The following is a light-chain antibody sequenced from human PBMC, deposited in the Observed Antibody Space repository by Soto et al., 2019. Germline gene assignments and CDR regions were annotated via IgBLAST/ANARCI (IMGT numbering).Light chain of an antibody. Sequence: DIQMTQSPSSLSASVGDRVTITCRASQSIRTSLAWYQQKPGKAPKLLVYLASNLQSGVPARFSGSGSATEFTLSISSLQPDDFATYYCQQYDSYSRTFGQGTNVDIK. CDR3: QQYDSYSRT. CDR2: LAS. J-gene: IGKJ1*01. CDR1: QSIRTS. V-gene: IGKV1-5*03.